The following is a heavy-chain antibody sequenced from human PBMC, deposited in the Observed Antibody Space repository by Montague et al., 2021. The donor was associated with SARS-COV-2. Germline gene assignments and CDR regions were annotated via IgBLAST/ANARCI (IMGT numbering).Heavy chain of an antibody. J-gene: IGHJ4*02. CDR2: IRTTGHT. Sequence: TLSLTCTVSGASISTGIYYWSWIRQPAGKGLEWIGRIRTTGHTDYXXXLESQVFMSVDTSTNQFSLSLTSVTAADTAVYFCARFGSGTLEFDLWGQGTLVTVSS. V-gene: IGHV4-61*02. D-gene: IGHD1-26*01. CDR1: GASISTGIYY. CDR3: ARFGSGTLEFDL.